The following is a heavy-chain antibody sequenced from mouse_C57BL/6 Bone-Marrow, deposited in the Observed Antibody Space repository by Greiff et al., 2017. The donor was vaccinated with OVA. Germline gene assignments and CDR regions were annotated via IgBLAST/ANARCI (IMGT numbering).Heavy chain of an antibody. CDR2: IDPEDGET. J-gene: IGHJ4*01. CDR1: GFNIKDYY. V-gene: IGHV14-2*01. CDR3: AKPYNGSYTMDY. Sequence: VQLKQSGAELVKPGASVKLSCTASGFNIKDYYMHWVKQRTEQGLEWIGWIDPEDGETKYAPKFQGKATITADTSSNTAYLQLSSLTSEVTAVDYGAKPYNGSYTMDYWGQGTSVTVSS.